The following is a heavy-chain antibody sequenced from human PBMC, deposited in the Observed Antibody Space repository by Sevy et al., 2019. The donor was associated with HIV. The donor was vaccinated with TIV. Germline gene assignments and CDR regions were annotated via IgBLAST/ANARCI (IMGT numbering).Heavy chain of an antibody. D-gene: IGHD6-19*01. CDR1: GFTFGDYA. CDR2: IRSKAYGGTT. Sequence: GGSLGLSCTASGFTFGDYAMSWFRQAPGKGLEWVGFIRSKAYGGTTEYAASVKGRFTISRDDSKSIAYLQMNSLKTEDTAVYYCTRDQWLETLDYWGQGTLVTVSS. J-gene: IGHJ4*02. V-gene: IGHV3-49*03. CDR3: TRDQWLETLDY.